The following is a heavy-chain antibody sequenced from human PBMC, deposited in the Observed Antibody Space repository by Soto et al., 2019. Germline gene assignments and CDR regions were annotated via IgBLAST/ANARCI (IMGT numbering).Heavy chain of an antibody. CDR3: ARALDGPEGAFDI. Sequence: PGGSMGLSCAASGLTFRSSDIPWSCKATGKGLEWVSAIGTAGDTYYPGSVKGRFTISRENAKNSLYLQMNSLRAEDTAVYYCARALDGPEGAFDIWGQGTMVTVSS. V-gene: IGHV3-13*01. CDR1: GLTFRSSD. J-gene: IGHJ3*02. CDR2: IGTAGDT.